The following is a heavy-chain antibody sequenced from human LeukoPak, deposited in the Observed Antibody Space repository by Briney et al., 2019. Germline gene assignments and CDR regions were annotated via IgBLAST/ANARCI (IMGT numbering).Heavy chain of an antibody. D-gene: IGHD1-1*01. J-gene: IGHJ4*02. CDR3: ASFSPTTVTFVY. V-gene: IGHV1-69*05. CDR1: GGTFSSYA. CDR2: IIPVFGTT. Sequence: GASVKVSCKASGGTFSSYAISWVRQAPGQGLEWMGGIIPVFGTTNYAQKFQGRVTMTTDTSTSTAYMELRSLRSDDTAVYLCASFSPTTVTFVYWGQGTLVTVSS.